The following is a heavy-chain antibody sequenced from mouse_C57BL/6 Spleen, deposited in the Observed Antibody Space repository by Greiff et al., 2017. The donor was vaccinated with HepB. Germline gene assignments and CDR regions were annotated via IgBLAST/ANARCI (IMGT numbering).Heavy chain of an antibody. J-gene: IGHJ1*03. Sequence: EVHLVESGGGLVKPGGSLKLSCAASGFTFSDYGMHWVRQAPEKGLEWVAYISSGSSTIYYADTVKGRFTISRDNAKNTLFLQMTSLRSDDTAMYYCARRGYYGSSYDWYFDVWGTGTTVTVSS. D-gene: IGHD1-1*01. CDR2: ISSGSSTI. CDR3: ARRGYYGSSYDWYFDV. V-gene: IGHV5-17*01. CDR1: GFTFSDYG.